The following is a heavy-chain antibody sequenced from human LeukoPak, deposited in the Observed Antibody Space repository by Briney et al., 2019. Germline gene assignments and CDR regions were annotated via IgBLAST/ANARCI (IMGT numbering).Heavy chain of an antibody. V-gene: IGHV5-51*01. CDR2: IYPGDSDT. CDR1: GXSFTSYW. CDR3: ARTITMIRGSWYFDL. D-gene: IGHD3-10*01. Sequence: GESLKISCKGSGXSFTSYWIAWVRQMPGKGLEWMGIIYPGDSDTRYSPSFQGQVTISADKSISTAYLQWSSLKASDTAMYYCARTITMIRGSWYFDLWGRGTLVTVSS. J-gene: IGHJ2*01.